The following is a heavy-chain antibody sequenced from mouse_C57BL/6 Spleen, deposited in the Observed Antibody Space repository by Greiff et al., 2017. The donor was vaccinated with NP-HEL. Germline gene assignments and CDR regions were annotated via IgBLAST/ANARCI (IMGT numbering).Heavy chain of an antibody. CDR3: ARYRTPTFLHWYFDV. D-gene: IGHD4-1*02. CDR1: GYTFTDRT. CDR2: IYPRDGST. V-gene: IGHV1-78*01. J-gene: IGHJ1*03. Sequence: QVQLQQSDAELVKPGASVKISCKVSGYTFTDRTIHWMKQRPEQGLEWIGYIYPRDGSTKYNEKFKGKATLTADKSSSTAYMQLNSLTSEDSAVYFCARYRTPTFLHWYFDVWGTGTTVTVSS.